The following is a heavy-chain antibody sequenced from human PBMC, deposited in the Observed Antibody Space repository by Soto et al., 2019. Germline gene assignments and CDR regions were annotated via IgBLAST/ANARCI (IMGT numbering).Heavy chain of an antibody. D-gene: IGHD3-3*01. CDR1: GGSISSGGYY. V-gene: IGHV4-31*03. J-gene: IGHJ4*02. CDR2: IYYSGST. Sequence: PSETLSLTCTVSGGSISSGGYYWSWIRQHPGKGLEWIGYIYYSGSTYYNPSLKSRVTISVDTSKNQFSLKLSSVTAADTAVYYCERVVTFFGVVLNFDYWGQGTLDTVSS. CDR3: ERVVTFFGVVLNFDY.